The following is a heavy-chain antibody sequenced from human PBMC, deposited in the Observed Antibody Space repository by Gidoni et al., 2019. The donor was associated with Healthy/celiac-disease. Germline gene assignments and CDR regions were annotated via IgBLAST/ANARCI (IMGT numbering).Heavy chain of an antibody. CDR1: GGSISSSNW. Sequence: QVQLQESGPGLVKPSGTLSLTCAVSGGSISSSNWWSWVRQPPGKGLEWIGEIYHSGSTNYNPSLKSRVTISVDKSKNQFSLKLSSVTAADTAVYYCARVKVLRPIAAAGRGGFDPWGQGTLVTVSS. CDR3: ARVKVLRPIAAAGRGGFDP. J-gene: IGHJ5*02. V-gene: IGHV4-4*02. D-gene: IGHD6-13*01. CDR2: IYHSGST.